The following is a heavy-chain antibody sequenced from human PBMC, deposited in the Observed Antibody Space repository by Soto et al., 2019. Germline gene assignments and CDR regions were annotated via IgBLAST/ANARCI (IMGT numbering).Heavy chain of an antibody. CDR2: FSSGSKTI. J-gene: IGHJ4*02. D-gene: IGHD3-9*01. CDR3: AREDILGVRSFDY. Sequence: EVQLVESGGGLVQWGGPLRLSCAASGFTFCGYRVNWVRQAPGEGLEWVSYFSSGSKTIYYAESVKGRFTVSRDNARNSQYLQMNSLRDEDTAVYYCAREDILGVRSFDYWGQGNLVTVSS. CDR1: GFTFCGYR. V-gene: IGHV3-48*02.